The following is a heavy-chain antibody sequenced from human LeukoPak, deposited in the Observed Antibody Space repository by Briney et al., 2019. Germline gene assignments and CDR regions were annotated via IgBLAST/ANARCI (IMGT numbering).Heavy chain of an antibody. CDR1: GGSISSYY. Sequence: PSETLSLTCTVSGGSISSYYWSWIRQPPGKGLEWIGYIYYSGSTNYNPSLKSRVTISVDTSKNQFSLKLSSVTAADTAVYYCARRKAVYYFDYWGQGTLVTVSS. CDR3: ARRKAVYYFDY. J-gene: IGHJ4*02. CDR2: IYYSGST. V-gene: IGHV4-59*12.